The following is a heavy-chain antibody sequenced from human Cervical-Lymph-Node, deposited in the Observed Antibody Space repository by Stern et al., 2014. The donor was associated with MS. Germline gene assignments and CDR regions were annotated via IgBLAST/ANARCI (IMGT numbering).Heavy chain of an antibody. V-gene: IGHV4-59*01. CDR1: GGSITNYY. CDR2: IYYRGST. J-gene: IGHJ4*01. CDR3: ARDKGMFFL. D-gene: IGHD2/OR15-2a*01. Sequence: QVQLQESGPGLVKPSETLSLTCTGSGGSITNYYWSWIRQPPGKGLEWIGYIYYRGSTNYNPYLKSRVTTSVDTSKNQFSLKLSSVTAADTAVYYCARDKGMFFLWGQGTLVTVSS.